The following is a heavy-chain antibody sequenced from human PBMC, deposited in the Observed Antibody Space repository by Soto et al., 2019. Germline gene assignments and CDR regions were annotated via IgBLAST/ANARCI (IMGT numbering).Heavy chain of an antibody. J-gene: IGHJ3*02. CDR1: GFTFRNYN. D-gene: IGHD3-22*01. V-gene: IGHV3-7*04. Sequence: GGSLRLSCAASGFTFRNYNMNWVRQAPGKGLGWVANIKPDGSEKWYVDSVKGRFTISRDNAKRSLYLQMNSMRADDTAVYYCARGDYSDTSGPFSDAFDIWGQGTMVTVSS. CDR3: ARGDYSDTSGPFSDAFDI. CDR2: IKPDGSEK.